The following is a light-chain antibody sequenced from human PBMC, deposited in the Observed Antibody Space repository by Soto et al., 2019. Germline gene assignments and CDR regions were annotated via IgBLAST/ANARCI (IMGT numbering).Light chain of an antibody. CDR3: QQHGSSLALT. CDR1: QSVSGY. Sequence: EIVLTQSPATLSLSPGERATLSCRASQSVSGYLAWYQQKPGQAPRLLIYGASSRATGIPDRFTGSGSGTDFTLTISRLEPEDFAVYYCQQHGSSLALTFGGGTKVEI. J-gene: IGKJ4*01. CDR2: GAS. V-gene: IGKV3-20*01.